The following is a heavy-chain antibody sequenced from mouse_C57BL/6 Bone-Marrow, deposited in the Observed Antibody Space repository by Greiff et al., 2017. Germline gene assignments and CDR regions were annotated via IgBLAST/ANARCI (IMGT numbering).Heavy chain of an antibody. J-gene: IGHJ4*01. V-gene: IGHV1-64*01. Sequence: QVQLQQPGAELVKPGASVKLSCKASGYTFTSSWMHWVKQRPGQGLEWIGMIHPNSGSTNYNEKFKSKATLTVAKSSSTAYMQLSSLTSEDSAVYYCERGDYVKGGAMDDWGQGTSVTVSS. CDR1: GYTFTSSW. D-gene: IGHD1-1*02. CDR3: ERGDYVKGGAMDD. CDR2: IHPNSGST.